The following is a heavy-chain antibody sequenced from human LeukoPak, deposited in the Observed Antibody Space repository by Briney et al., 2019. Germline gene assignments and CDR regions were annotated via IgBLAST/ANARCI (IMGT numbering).Heavy chain of an antibody. CDR3: ARAVSGRFDY. CDR1: GGSISSSSYH. D-gene: IGHD6-19*01. CDR2: IYYSGST. V-gene: IGHV4-61*05. Sequence: PSETLSLTCTVSGGSISSSSYHWGWIRQPPGKGLEWTGYIYYSGSTNYNPSLKSRVTISVDTSKNQFSLKLSSVTAADTAIYYCARAVSGRFDYWGQGTLVTVSS. J-gene: IGHJ4*02.